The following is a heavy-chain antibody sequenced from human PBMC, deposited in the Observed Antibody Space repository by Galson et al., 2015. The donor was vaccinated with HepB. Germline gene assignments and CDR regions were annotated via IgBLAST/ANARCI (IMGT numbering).Heavy chain of an antibody. D-gene: IGHD6-19*01. Sequence: SVKVSCKASGYTFTSYYMHWVRQAPGQGLEWMGIINPSGGSTSYAQKFQGRVTMTRDTSTSTVYTELSSLRSEDTAVYYCARDGGIAVAGTNAFDIWGQGTMVTVSS. V-gene: IGHV1-46*03. CDR2: INPSGGST. CDR1: GYTFTSYY. CDR3: ARDGGIAVAGTNAFDI. J-gene: IGHJ3*02.